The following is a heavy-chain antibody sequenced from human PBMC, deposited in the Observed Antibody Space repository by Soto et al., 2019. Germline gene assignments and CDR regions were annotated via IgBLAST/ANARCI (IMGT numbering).Heavy chain of an antibody. CDR1: GGSVSSSSYY. CDR3: ARDRDWAFES. V-gene: IGHV3-48*02. J-gene: IGHJ4*02. CDR2: ISSTYEI. D-gene: IGHD2-21*02. Sequence: PSETLSLTCTVSGGSVSSSSYYWGWVRQPPGKGLEWISYISSTYEIWYADSVRGRFTISRDNGRNSLFLQMSSLRDEDTAVYYCARDRDWAFESWGLGTLVTVSS.